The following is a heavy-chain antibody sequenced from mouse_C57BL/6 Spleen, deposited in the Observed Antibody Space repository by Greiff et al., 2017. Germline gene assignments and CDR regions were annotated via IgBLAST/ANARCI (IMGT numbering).Heavy chain of an antibody. D-gene: IGHD1-1*01. V-gene: IGHV14-2*01. J-gene: IGHJ2*01. CDR2: IDPDDGET. CDR3: ASATVEGY. Sequence: VQLQQSGAELVKPGASVKMSCTASGFNFTDYYMHWVKQRTEQGLEWIGRIDPDDGETKYAQKFQGQATLTVDTSSHTAYLRLSSLTSEDTSGYYYASATVEGYWGKGTTLTVSS. CDR1: GFNFTDYY.